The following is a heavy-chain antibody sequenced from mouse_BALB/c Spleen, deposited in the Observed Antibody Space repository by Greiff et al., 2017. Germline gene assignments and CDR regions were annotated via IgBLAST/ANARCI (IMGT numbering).Heavy chain of an antibody. Sequence: VHVKQSGGGLVKPGGSLKLSCAASGFAFSSYDMSWVRQTPEKRLEWVAYISSGGGSTYYPDTVKGRFTISRDNAKNTLYLQMSSLKSEDTAMYYCARLYGVYAMDYWGQGTSVTVSS. V-gene: IGHV5-12-1*01. D-gene: IGHD1-1*02. CDR2: ISSGGGST. J-gene: IGHJ4*01. CDR3: ARLYGVYAMDY. CDR1: GFAFSSYD.